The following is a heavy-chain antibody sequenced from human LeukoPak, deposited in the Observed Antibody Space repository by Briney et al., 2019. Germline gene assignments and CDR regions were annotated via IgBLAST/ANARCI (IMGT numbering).Heavy chain of an antibody. CDR2: ISGSGGGT. J-gene: IGHJ5*02. Sequence: PGGSLRLSCAASGFNFSSYEMKWVRQAPGKGLEWVSAISGSGGGTYYADSVKGRLTISRDNSKNTLYLQMSSLRAEDTAVYYCAKAFSAYENWPPNWFDPWGQGTLVTVSS. CDR1: GFNFSSYE. V-gene: IGHV3-23*01. CDR3: AKAFSAYENWPPNWFDP. D-gene: IGHD5-12*01.